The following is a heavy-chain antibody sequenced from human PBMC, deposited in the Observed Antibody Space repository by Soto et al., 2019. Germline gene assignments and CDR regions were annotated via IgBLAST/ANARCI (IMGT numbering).Heavy chain of an antibody. Sequence: ASVKVSCKASGYTFTSYGISWVRQAPGQGLEWMGWISAYNGNTNYAQKLQGRVTMTTDTSTSTAYMELRSLRSDDTAVYYCASSTYYYGSGSYYFQYYFDYWGQGTLVTVSS. CDR1: GYTFTSYG. V-gene: IGHV1-18*01. CDR3: ASSTYYYGSGSYYFQYYFDY. J-gene: IGHJ4*02. CDR2: ISAYNGNT. D-gene: IGHD3-10*01.